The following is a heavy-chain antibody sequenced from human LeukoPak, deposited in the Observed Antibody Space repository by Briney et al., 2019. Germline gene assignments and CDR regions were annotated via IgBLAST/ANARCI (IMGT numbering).Heavy chain of an antibody. V-gene: IGHV3-30-3*01. J-gene: IGHJ4*02. CDR1: GFTFSSYA. D-gene: IGHD5-18*01. CDR2: ISYDGSNK. CDR3: ARGGYSYGPYFDY. Sequence: GRSLRLSCAASGFTFSSYAMHWVRQAPGKRLEWVAVISYDGSNKYYADSVKGRFTISRDNSKNTLYLQMNSLRAEDTAVYYCARGGYSYGPYFDYWGQGTLVTVSS.